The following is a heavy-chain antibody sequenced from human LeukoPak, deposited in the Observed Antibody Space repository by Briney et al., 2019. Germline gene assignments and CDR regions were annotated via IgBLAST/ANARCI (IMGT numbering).Heavy chain of an antibody. CDR2: INPNSGGT. CDR3: ARDSMDYDILTGYYNGWFDP. CDR1: GYTFTGYY. J-gene: IGHJ5*02. Sequence: ASVKVSCKASGYTFTGYYMHWVRQAPGQGFNWMGRINPNSGGTNYAQKFQGRVTMTRDTSISTAYMELSRLRSDDTAVYYCARDSMDYDILTGYYNGWFDPWGQGTLVTVSS. V-gene: IGHV1-2*06. D-gene: IGHD3-9*01.